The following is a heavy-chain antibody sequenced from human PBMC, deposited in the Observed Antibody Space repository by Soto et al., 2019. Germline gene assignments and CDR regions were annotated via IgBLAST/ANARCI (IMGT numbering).Heavy chain of an antibody. D-gene: IGHD1-7*01. CDR2: ISYDGSNK. J-gene: IGHJ4*02. Sequence: QVQLVESGGGVVQPGRSLRLSCAASGFTFSSYAMHWARQAPGKGLEWVAVISYDGSNKYYADSVKGRFTISRDNSKNTLYLQMNSLRAEDTAVYYCARDTEWNWEYYFDYWGQGTLVTVSS. CDR3: ARDTEWNWEYYFDY. CDR1: GFTFSSYA. V-gene: IGHV3-30-3*01.